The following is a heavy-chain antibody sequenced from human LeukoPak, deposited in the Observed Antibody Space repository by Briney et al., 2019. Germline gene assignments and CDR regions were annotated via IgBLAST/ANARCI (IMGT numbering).Heavy chain of an antibody. CDR1: GFTFSTHA. J-gene: IGHJ4*02. D-gene: IGHD6-13*01. Sequence: AGGSLRLSCAASGFTFSTHAMSWVRQAPGKGLEWVSDISASGGSTYCADSVKGRFTVSRDNSKNTLYLQMSSLRADDTAVYYCAKGPRQQLVARFDNWGQGTLVTVSS. CDR3: AKGPRQQLVARFDN. V-gene: IGHV3-23*01. CDR2: ISASGGST.